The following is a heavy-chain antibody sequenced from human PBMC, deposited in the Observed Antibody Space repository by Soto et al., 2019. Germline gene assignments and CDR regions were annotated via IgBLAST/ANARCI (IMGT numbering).Heavy chain of an antibody. CDR1: GGSISSYY. CDR3: ARVRYSSSWDERTFDY. D-gene: IGHD6-13*01. V-gene: IGHV4-59*08. CDR2: IYYSGST. Sequence: SETLSLTCTVSGGSISSYYWSWIRQPPGKGLEWIGYIYYSGSTYYNPSLKSRVTISVDTSKNQFSLKLSSVTAADTAVYYCARVRYSSSWDERTFDYWGQGTLVTVSS. J-gene: IGHJ4*02.